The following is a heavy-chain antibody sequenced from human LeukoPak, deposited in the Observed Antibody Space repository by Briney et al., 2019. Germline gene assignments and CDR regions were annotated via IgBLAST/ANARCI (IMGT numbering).Heavy chain of an antibody. V-gene: IGHV1-18*01. D-gene: IGHD3-22*01. Sequence: AAVKVSCKASGHTFTSYRFGWVRHSRGQGVEWLGWLSEYHGNTYYAQKLQGRVTLTPDTPTNTAYMQLRSLRSDDTAVYYCARDLYYYECSGYHDVFDIWRQATMV. J-gene: IGHJ3*02. CDR3: ARDLYYYECSGYHDVFDI. CDR2: LSEYHGNT. CDR1: GHTFTSYR.